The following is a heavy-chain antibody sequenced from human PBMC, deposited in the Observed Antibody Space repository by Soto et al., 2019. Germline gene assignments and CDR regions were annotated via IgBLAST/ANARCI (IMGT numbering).Heavy chain of an antibody. CDR1: GYTFTSYA. V-gene: IGHV1-3*01. J-gene: IGHJ4*02. CDR2: INAGNGNT. D-gene: IGHD3-3*01. CDR3: ARGAARITIFGVVSVY. Sequence: ASVRVSCKASGYTFTSYAMHWVRQAPGQRLEWMGWINAGNGNTKYSQKFQGRVTITRDTSASTAYMELSSLRSEDTAVYYCARGAARITIFGVVSVYWGQGTLVTVSS.